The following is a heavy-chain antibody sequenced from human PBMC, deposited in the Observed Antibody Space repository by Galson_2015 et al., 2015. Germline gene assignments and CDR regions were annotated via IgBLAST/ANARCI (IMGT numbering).Heavy chain of an antibody. CDR1: GFTFSSYA. V-gene: IGHV3-23*01. J-gene: IGHJ4*02. Sequence: SLRLSCAASGFTFSSYAMSWVRQAPGKGLEWVSAISGSGGSTYYADSVKGRFTISRDNSKNTLYLQMNSLRAEDTAVYYCAKDLSGGLLWFGEDDYWGQGTLVTVSS. CDR3: AKDLSGGLLWFGEDDY. CDR2: ISGSGGST. D-gene: IGHD3-10*01.